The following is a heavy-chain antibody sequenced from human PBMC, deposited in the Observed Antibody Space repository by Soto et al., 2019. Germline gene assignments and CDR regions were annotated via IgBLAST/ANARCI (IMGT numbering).Heavy chain of an antibody. Sequence: SGPTLVNPTQTLTLTCTFSGFSLSTGGMGVGWIRQPPGKALEWLALIFWDGDRRYRPSLMSRLTIAKDTSKNQVVLTMTNMDPVDTATYYCVHSRCGGDCLQSYSSHYYYGMDIWGQGTTVTVSS. CDR3: VHSRCGGDCLQSYSSHYYYGMDI. D-gene: IGHD2-21*02. CDR2: IFWDGDR. V-gene: IGHV2-5*02. CDR1: GFSLSTGGMG. J-gene: IGHJ6*02.